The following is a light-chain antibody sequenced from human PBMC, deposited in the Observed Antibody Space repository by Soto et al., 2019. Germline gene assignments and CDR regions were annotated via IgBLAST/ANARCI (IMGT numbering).Light chain of an antibody. V-gene: IGLV2-23*01. J-gene: IGLJ7*01. CDR2: EGN. CDR3: CSYATGDSAV. CDR1: SSDVGSYNL. Sequence: QSALTQPASVSGSPGQSITISCTGTSSDVGSYNLVSWYQQHPGRAPKLMIFEGNKRPSGIPTRFSGSKSGNTASLTISGLQAEDEADYYRCSYATGDSAVFGGGTQLTVL.